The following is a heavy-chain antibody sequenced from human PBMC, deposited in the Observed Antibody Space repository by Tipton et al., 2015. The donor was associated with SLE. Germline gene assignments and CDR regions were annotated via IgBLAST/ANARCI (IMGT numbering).Heavy chain of an antibody. CDR2: IYNTGST. CDR3: TRGGDRWTTHDY. J-gene: IGHJ4*02. D-gene: IGHD3-16*01. CDR1: GDSISSYY. V-gene: IGHV4-59*01. Sequence: TLSLTCIVYGDSISSYYWSWIRQPPGKGLEWIGYIYNTGSTNYNPSLQSRVTISIDTSKNLFSLKLNSVTAADTAIYYCTRGGDRWTTHDYWGQGTLVTVSS.